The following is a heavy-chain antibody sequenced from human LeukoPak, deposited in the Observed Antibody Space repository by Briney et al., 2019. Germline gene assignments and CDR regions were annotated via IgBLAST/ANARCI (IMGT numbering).Heavy chain of an antibody. CDR3: ARSPDYDILTGYSYIFDY. D-gene: IGHD3-9*01. J-gene: IGHJ4*02. V-gene: IGHV4-4*07. CDR1: GGSISSYY. Sequence: SETLSLTCTVSGGSISSYYLSWIRQPAGKGLEWIGRIYTTGSTNYNPSLKSRVTMSVDTSKNQFSLKLSSVTAADTAVYYCARSPDYDILTGYSYIFDYWGQGILVTVSS. CDR2: IYTTGST.